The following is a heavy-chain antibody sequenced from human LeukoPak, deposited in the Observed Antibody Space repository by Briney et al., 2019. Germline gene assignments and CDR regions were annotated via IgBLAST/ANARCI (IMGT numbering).Heavy chain of an antibody. CDR1: GGSISSHY. D-gene: IGHD2-2*01. CDR2: IYYSGST. Sequence: PSETLSLTCTVSGGSISSHYWSWIQQPPGKGLEWSGDIYYSGSTNYNPSLKSRVTISVDTSKNQFSLKLSSVTAADTAVYYCARDNGHQLLPDAFDIWGQGTMVTVSS. CDR3: ARDNGHQLLPDAFDI. J-gene: IGHJ3*02. V-gene: IGHV4-59*11.